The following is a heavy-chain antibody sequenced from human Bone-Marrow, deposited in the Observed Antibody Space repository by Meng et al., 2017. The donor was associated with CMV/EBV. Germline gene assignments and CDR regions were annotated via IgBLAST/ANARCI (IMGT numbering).Heavy chain of an antibody. J-gene: IGHJ6*02. D-gene: IGHD3-3*01. CDR1: GYTFTGYY. CDR3: ARGRVVIFKADGMDV. V-gene: IGHV1-2*02. Sequence: ASVKVSCKASGYTFTGYYMHWVRQAPGQGLEWMGWINPNSGGTNYAQKFQGRVTMTRDTSISTAYMELSRLRSDDTAVYYGARGRVVIFKADGMDVWGQGTTVTVSS. CDR2: INPNSGGT.